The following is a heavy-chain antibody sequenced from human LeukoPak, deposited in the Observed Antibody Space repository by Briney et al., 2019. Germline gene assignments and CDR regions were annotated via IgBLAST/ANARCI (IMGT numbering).Heavy chain of an antibody. Sequence: GGSLRLSCAASGFTVSSNYMSWVRQAPGRGLEWVSVIYSGGSTYYADSVKGRFTISRDNSKNTLYLQMNSLRAEDTAVYYCARDSPITIFGVVNVGFDPWGQGTLVTVSS. CDR1: GFTVSSNY. J-gene: IGHJ5*02. CDR3: ARDSPITIFGVVNVGFDP. V-gene: IGHV3-53*01. CDR2: IYSGGST. D-gene: IGHD3-3*01.